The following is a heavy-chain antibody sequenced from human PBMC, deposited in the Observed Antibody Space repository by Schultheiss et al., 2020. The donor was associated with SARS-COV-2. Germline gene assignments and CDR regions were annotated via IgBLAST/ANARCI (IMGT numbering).Heavy chain of an antibody. Sequence: GESLKISCAASGFTFSRYGMHWVRQAPGKGLEWVSYISSSSSYTNYADSVKGRFTISRDNAKNSLYLQMNSLRAEDTAVYYCAREGPTYVGYYYFDYWGQGTLVTVSS. V-gene: IGHV3-21*05. J-gene: IGHJ4*02. CDR3: AREGPTYVGYYYFDY. CDR2: ISSSSSYT. CDR1: GFTFSRYG. D-gene: IGHD5-12*01.